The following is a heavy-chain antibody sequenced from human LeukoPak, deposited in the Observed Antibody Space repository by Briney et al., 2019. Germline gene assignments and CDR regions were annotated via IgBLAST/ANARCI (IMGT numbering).Heavy chain of an antibody. J-gene: IGHJ4*02. CDR2: MYLSGTT. CDR1: GDSINSLDL. CDR3: AGLVGRYSSGLYYYYFDY. Sequence: SETLSLTCTVSGDSINSLDLWSWVRQPPGKGLEWIGEMYLSGTTHSNPSDKSRVTISIDKSKNQFFLNLSSVTAADTAVYYCAGLVGRYSSGLYYYYFDYWGQGTLVTVSS. V-gene: IGHV4-4*02. D-gene: IGHD3-22*01.